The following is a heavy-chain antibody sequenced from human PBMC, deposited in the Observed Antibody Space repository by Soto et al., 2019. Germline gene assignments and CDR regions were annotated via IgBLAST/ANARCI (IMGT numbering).Heavy chain of an antibody. Sequence: EASVKVSCKASGYTFASYGSSWVRQAHGRGLEWMGWISAYNGNTNYAQKLQGRVTMTTDTSTSTAYMELRSLRSDDTAVYYCAREGGGGSCDYWGQGTLVTVSS. CDR2: ISAYNGNT. D-gene: IGHD2-15*01. J-gene: IGHJ4*02. V-gene: IGHV1-18*01. CDR1: GYTFASYG. CDR3: AREGGGGSCDY.